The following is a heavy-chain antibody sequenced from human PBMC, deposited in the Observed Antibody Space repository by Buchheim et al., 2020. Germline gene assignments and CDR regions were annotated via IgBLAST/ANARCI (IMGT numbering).Heavy chain of an antibody. CDR3: ARDGRGYSYGFDPYYLEY. CDR2: IYYSGST. J-gene: IGHJ4*02. V-gene: IGHV4-59*01. CDR1: GGSISTYY. D-gene: IGHD5-18*01. Sequence: VQLQESGPGLVKPSETLSLTCTVSGGSISTYYWSWIRQPPGKGLEWIGYIYYSGSTNYNPSLKSRVTISVDTSKSQFSLILSSVTAADTAVYYCARDGRGYSYGFDPYYLEYWGQGTL.